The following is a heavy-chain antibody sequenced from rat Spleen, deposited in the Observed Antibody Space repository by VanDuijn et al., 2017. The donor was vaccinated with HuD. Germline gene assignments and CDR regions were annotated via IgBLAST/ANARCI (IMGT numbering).Heavy chain of an antibody. V-gene: IGHV5-58*01. D-gene: IGHD1-12*02. CDR2: INTDGGSS. J-gene: IGHJ2*01. CDR3: AREGYYDGTYYPYYFDN. Sequence: EVQLVESDGGLVQPGRSLKLSCAASGFTFSSYWMYWTRQAPGKGLEWVSSINTDGGSSYYRDSVKGRFTISRDNAKSTLYLQMDSLRSEDTATYYCAREGYYDGTYYPYYFDNWGQGVMVTVSS. CDR1: GFTFSSYW.